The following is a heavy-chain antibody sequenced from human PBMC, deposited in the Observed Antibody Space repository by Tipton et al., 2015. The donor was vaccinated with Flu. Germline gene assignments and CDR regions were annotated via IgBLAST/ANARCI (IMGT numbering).Heavy chain of an antibody. V-gene: IGHV4-30-4*01. CDR2: IYYSGST. CDR3: AREGYTATTRWFDP. CDR1: GGSISSGDYY. Sequence: LRLSCTVSGGSISSGDYYWSWIRQPPGKGLEWIGYIYYSGSTYYNPSLKSRVTISVDTSKNQFSLKLSSVTAADTAVYYCAREGYTATTRWFDPWGQGTLVTVSS. J-gene: IGHJ5*02. D-gene: IGHD4-17*01.